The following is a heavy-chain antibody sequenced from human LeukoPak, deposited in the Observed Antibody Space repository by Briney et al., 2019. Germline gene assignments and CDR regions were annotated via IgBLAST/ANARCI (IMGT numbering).Heavy chain of an antibody. D-gene: IGHD6-19*01. CDR2: IWYDGSNK. J-gene: IGHJ3*02. CDR1: GFTFSSYG. CDR3: ATARHSGWYLDDAFDI. Sequence: GRSLRLSCAASGFTFSSYGMHWVRRAPGKGLEWVAVIWYDGSNKYYADSVKGRFTISRDNSKNTLYLQMNSLRAEDTAVYYCATARHSGWYLDDAFDIWGQGTMVTVSS. V-gene: IGHV3-33*01.